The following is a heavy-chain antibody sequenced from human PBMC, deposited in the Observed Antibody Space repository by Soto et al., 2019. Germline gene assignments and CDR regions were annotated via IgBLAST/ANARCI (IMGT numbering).Heavy chain of an antibody. CDR3: ARDPDLVVPAAMTYYYYYGMDV. D-gene: IGHD2-2*01. CDR2: TYYRSKWYN. J-gene: IGHJ6*02. Sequence: QTLSLICAISGNSVSNTSAAWDSIRQTPSRGLEWLGRTYYRSKWYNDYAVSVKSRITINPDTSKNQFSLQLNSVTPEDTAVYYCARDPDLVVPAAMTYYYYYGMDVWGQGTTVTVSS. V-gene: IGHV6-1*01. CDR1: GNSVSNTSAA.